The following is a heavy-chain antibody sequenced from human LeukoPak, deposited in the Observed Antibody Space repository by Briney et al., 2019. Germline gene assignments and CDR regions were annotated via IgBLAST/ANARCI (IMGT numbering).Heavy chain of an antibody. Sequence: GGSLRLSCAASGFIFSSYAMSWVRQAPGKGLEWVSVISGSGGSTYYADSVKGRFTISRDNSKNTLYLQMNSLRAEDTAVYYCAKSDCGGDCHLLDYWGQGTLVTVSS. CDR1: GFIFSSYA. CDR2: ISGSGGST. V-gene: IGHV3-23*01. D-gene: IGHD2-21*02. CDR3: AKSDCGGDCHLLDY. J-gene: IGHJ4*02.